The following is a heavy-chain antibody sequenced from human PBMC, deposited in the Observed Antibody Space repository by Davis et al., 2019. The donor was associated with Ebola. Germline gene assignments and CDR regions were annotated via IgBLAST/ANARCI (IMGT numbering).Heavy chain of an antibody. Sequence: GGSLRLSCAASGFTFGSYAMSWVRQAPGKGLEWVSYISSSGSTIYYADSVKGRFTISRDNAKNSLYLQMNSLRAEDTAVYYCARDLYLGSWNYYGMDVWGQGTTVTVSS. CDR3: ARDLYLGSWNYYGMDV. CDR2: ISSSGSTI. J-gene: IGHJ6*02. D-gene: IGHD2-2*02. V-gene: IGHV3-48*04. CDR1: GFTFGSYA.